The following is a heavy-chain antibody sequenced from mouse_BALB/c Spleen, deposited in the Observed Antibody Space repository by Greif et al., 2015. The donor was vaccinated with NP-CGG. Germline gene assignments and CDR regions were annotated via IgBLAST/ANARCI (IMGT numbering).Heavy chain of an antibody. V-gene: IGHV5-17*02. Sequence: DVQLQESGGGLVQPGGSRKLSCAASGFTFSSFGMHWVRQAPEKGLEWVAYISSGSSTIYYADTVKGRFTISRDNPKNTLFLQMTSLRSEDTAMYYCARLFDYWGQGTTLTVSS. CDR3: ARLFDY. CDR2: ISSGSSTI. J-gene: IGHJ2*01. CDR1: GFTFSSFG.